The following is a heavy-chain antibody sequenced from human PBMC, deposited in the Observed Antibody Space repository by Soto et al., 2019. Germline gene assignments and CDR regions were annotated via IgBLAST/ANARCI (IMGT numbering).Heavy chain of an antibody. J-gene: IGHJ5*02. CDR2: INPYNGKT. CDR1: GYIFTSWR. CDR3: ARESAGLDP. V-gene: IGHV1-18*01. Sequence: QIQLLQSGTEAKKPGASVRVSCKASGYIFTSWRITWVRQAPGQGLEYMGWINPYNGKTNYAQKFQGRVTMTTDTATNTAYMELGSLRSDDTALYDSARESAGLDPWGQGTLVTVSS.